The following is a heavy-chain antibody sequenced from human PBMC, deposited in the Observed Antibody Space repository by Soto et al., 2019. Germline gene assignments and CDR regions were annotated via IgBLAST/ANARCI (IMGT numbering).Heavy chain of an antibody. CDR3: ARTYTDAFDI. D-gene: IGHD2-2*02. CDR1: GGSISGYY. CDR2: FHYSRST. V-gene: IGHV4-59*01. J-gene: IGHJ3*02. Sequence: SETLSLTCSVSGGSISGYYWSWIRQPPGKGLGWIGYFHYSRSTNYNPSLKSRVTISVDTSKNQFSLNLSSVTAADTAVYYCARTYTDAFDIWGQGTMVTVSS.